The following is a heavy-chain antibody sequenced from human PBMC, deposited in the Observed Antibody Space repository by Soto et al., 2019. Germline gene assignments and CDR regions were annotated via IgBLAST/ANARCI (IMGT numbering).Heavy chain of an antibody. J-gene: IGHJ4*02. CDR2: IWYDGSEK. D-gene: IGHD3-10*01. CDR3: ARLGGSGGDSIDY. Sequence: QVQLVESGGGVVQPGRSLRLSCVTSRFPFNKYGMHWVRQAPGKGLEWVAIIWYDGSEKYYGDSVKGRFTISRDNSRDTLFLQLDSLRADDTAMYYCARLGGSGGDSIDYWGQGTLVTVSS. V-gene: IGHV3-33*01. CDR1: RFPFNKYG.